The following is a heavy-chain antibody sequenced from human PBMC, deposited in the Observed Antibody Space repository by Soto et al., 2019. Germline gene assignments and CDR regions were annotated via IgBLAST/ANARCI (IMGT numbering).Heavy chain of an antibody. J-gene: IGHJ4*02. CDR2: ISAYNGNT. CDR3: ARDSPPVDY. CDR1: GYTFSNYG. Sequence: QVQLMQSGPGVKKPGASVMVSCKSSGYTFSNYGISWVRQAPGQGLEWMGWISAYNGNTKYAQKLQGRVTMTTDTSTSTAYMELRSLRSDDTAVYYCARDSPPVDYWGQGTLVTVSS. V-gene: IGHV1-18*01.